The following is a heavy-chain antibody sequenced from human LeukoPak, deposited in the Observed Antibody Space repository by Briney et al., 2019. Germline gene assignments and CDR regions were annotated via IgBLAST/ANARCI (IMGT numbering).Heavy chain of an antibody. CDR3: GTLLSNGPFDY. J-gene: IGHJ4*02. V-gene: IGHV1-2*02. Sequence: ASVKVSCKASGYTFTCYYMDWVRQAPGQGREWMGYIYPNSGGKKYAQKFQGTVTMTRDTSISTAYMELSGLGSDDTAVYYCGTLLSNGPFDYWGQGSLVTVSS. CDR1: GYTFTCYY. CDR2: IYPNSGGK.